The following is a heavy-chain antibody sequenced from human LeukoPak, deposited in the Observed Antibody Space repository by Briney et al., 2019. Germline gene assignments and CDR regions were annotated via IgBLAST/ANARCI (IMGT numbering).Heavy chain of an antibody. CDR1: GFTFSSYS. V-gene: IGHV3-23*01. J-gene: IGHJ4*02. Sequence: GGSLRLSCAASGFTFSSYSMNWVRQAPGKGLEWVSSIRGSDGSTYYADSVKGRFAISRDNSKNTLYLQMNSLRAEDTAVYYCAKDVYGDYGGLDYWGQGTLVTVSS. CDR2: IRGSDGST. CDR3: AKDVYGDYGGLDY. D-gene: IGHD4-17*01.